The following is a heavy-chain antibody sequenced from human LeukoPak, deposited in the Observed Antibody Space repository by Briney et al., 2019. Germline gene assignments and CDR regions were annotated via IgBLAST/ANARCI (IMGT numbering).Heavy chain of an antibody. V-gene: IGHV4-30-2*01. J-gene: IGHJ3*02. Sequence: KPSETLSLTCAVSGGSISSGGYSWSWIRQPPGKGLEWIGYIYHSGSTYYNPSLKSRVTISVDRSKNQFSLKLSSVTAADTAVYYCARGPTYYDFWSGYYGGNAFDIWGQGTMVTVSS. D-gene: IGHD3-3*01. CDR3: ARGPTYYDFWSGYYGGNAFDI. CDR2: IYHSGST. CDR1: GGSISSGGYS.